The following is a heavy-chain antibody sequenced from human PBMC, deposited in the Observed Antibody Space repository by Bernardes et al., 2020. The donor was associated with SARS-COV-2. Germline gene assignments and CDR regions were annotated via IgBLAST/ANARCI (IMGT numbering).Heavy chain of an antibody. J-gene: IGHJ4*02. CDR1: GFTFNTYG. CDR3: ARGSGNYYHDY. CDR2: IWYDGSTK. Sequence: GGSLRLSCAASGFTFNTYGMHWVRRAPDKGLEWVAVIWYDGSTKYYADSVKGRFTISRDNAKNTLYLQMNSLRAEDAAVYFCARGSGNYYHDYWGQGTVVTVSS. V-gene: IGHV3-33*01. D-gene: IGHD3-10*01.